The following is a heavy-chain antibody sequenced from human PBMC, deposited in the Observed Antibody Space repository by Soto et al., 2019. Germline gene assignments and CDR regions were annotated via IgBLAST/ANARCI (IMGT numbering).Heavy chain of an antibody. CDR1: GFIFNRYG. CDR2: ISYDGRNK. J-gene: IGHJ4*02. CDR3: AKAVDITVRGVPPSDY. D-gene: IGHD3-10*01. Sequence: QVQLVESGGGVVQPGRSLRLSCAASGFIFNRYGMHWVRQAPGKGLEWVAVISYDGRNKYYADSVKGRFTISRDNSKDTLYLQMNSLRAEDTAVYYCAKAVDITVRGVPPSDYWGQGTPVTVSS. V-gene: IGHV3-30*18.